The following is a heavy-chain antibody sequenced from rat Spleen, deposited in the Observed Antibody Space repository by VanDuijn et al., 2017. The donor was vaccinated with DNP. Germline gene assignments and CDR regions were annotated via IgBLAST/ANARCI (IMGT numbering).Heavy chain of an antibody. Sequence: EVQLVESGGGLVQPGRSLKLSCAASGFTFSDYNMAWVRQAPKKGLEWVATIIYDGSGPYYRDSVKGRFTISRDNAKTTLYLQMDSLRSEDTATYYCVTRGKYGGYDYWGQGVIVTVSS. J-gene: IGHJ2*01. CDR1: GFTFSDYN. CDR3: VTRGKYGGYDY. V-gene: IGHV5S10*01. D-gene: IGHD1-11*01. CDR2: IIYDGSGP.